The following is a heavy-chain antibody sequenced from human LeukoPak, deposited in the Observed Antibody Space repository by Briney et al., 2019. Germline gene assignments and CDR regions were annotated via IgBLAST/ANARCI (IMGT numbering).Heavy chain of an antibody. J-gene: IGHJ4*02. Sequence: GGSLRLSCAASGFPLSSYSINWVRQAPGKGLEWVSYISSSGSAIYYVDSVKGRFTVSGDNAKNSLFLQMNSPRAEDTAVYYCVRVKGSYFDYWGQGALVTVSS. CDR3: VRVKGSYFDY. D-gene: IGHD2-15*01. CDR2: ISSSGSAI. CDR1: GFPLSSYS. V-gene: IGHV3-48*01.